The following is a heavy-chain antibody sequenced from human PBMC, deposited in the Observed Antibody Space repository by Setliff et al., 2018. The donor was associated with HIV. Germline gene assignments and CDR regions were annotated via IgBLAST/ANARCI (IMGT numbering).Heavy chain of an antibody. CDR1: GYRFTDYW. D-gene: IGHD6-25*01. CDR3: ARRLYSSEAFDP. Sequence: GESLKISCRGSGYRFTDYWVGWVRQMPGKGLEWMGVIYPGDSDTRYNPSFQGQVAISADKSTSTAYLQWSSLKASDTAMYYCARRLYSSEAFDPWGQGTLVTVSS. V-gene: IGHV5-51*01. CDR2: IYPGDSDT. J-gene: IGHJ5*02.